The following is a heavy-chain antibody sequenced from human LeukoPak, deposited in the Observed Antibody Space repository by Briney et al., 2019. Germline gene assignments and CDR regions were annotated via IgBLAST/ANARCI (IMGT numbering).Heavy chain of an antibody. CDR2: ISYDGSNK. CDR1: GFTFSSYG. Sequence: GGSLRLSCAASGFTFSSYGMHWVRQAPGKGRGWGAVISYDGSNKYYADSVKGRFTISRDNSKNTLYLQMNSLRAEDTAVYYCAKDGGYSSGWYGGWFDPWGQGTLVTVSS. CDR3: AKDGGYSSGWYGGWFDP. J-gene: IGHJ5*02. D-gene: IGHD6-19*01. V-gene: IGHV3-30*18.